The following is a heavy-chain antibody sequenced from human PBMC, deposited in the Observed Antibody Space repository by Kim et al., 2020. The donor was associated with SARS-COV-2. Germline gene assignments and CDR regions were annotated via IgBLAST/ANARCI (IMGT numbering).Heavy chain of an antibody. CDR2: ISYDGSNK. J-gene: IGHJ4*02. D-gene: IGHD3-10*01. Sequence: GGSLRLSCAASGFTFSSYGMHWVRQAPGKGLEWVAVISYDGSNKYYADSVKGRFTISRDNSKNTLYLQMNSLRAEDTAVYYCAKDREYGSGKGDLDYWGQGTLVTVSS. CDR3: AKDREYGSGKGDLDY. CDR1: GFTFSSYG. V-gene: IGHV3-30*18.